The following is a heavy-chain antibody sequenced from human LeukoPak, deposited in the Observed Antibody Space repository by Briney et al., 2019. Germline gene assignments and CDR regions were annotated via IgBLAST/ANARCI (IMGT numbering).Heavy chain of an antibody. CDR2: IYTSGST. CDR3: ARGGTYYDILTGYYPTGMDV. Sequence: SETLSLTRTVSGDSISSGSYYWSWIRQPAGKGLGWLGRIYTSGSTNYNPSLKSRVTISVDTSKNQFSLKLSSVTAADTAVYYCARGGTYYDILTGYYPTGMDVWGQGTTVTVSS. CDR1: GDSISSGSYY. D-gene: IGHD3-9*01. V-gene: IGHV4-61*02. J-gene: IGHJ6*02.